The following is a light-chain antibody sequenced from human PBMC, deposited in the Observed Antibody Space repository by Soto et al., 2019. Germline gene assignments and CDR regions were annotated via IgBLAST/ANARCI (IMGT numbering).Light chain of an antibody. V-gene: IGKV1-33*01. Sequence: DIQMTQSPTPLSASVGDTVPITCQASQNINNYLNWYQQKPGRAPKLLIYDASNLEAGVPSRFRGSGSGTDFTFTISRLQPEDIATYYCQQYENLPTSGQGTRLEIK. CDR1: QNINNY. CDR3: QQYENLPT. J-gene: IGKJ5*01. CDR2: DAS.